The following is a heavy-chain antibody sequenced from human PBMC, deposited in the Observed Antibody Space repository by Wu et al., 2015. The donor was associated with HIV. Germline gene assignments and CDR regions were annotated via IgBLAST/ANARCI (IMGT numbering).Heavy chain of an antibody. Sequence: QVQLGQSGAEVKKPGASVKVPCKVSGHILSELSMHWVRQVPGKGLEWMGGFDPEGGDTIYAQKFQGRVIMTEDTSTDTAYMELSSLRSEDTAVYYCATVGNEGYYAEYLQYWGQGTLVTVSS. CDR3: ATVGNEGYYAEYLQY. V-gene: IGHV1-24*01. CDR1: GHILSELS. D-gene: IGHD3-3*01. CDR2: FDPEGGDT. J-gene: IGHJ1*01.